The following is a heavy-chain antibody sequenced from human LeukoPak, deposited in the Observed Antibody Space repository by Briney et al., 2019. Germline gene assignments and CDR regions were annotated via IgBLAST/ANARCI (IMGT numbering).Heavy chain of an antibody. D-gene: IGHD4-23*01. V-gene: IGHV4-34*01. CDR1: GGSFSGYY. Sequence: SETLSLTCAVYGGSFSGYYWSWIRQPPGKGLEWIGEINHSGSTNYNPSLKSRVTISVDTSKNQFSLKLSSVTAADTAVYYCARNPPAGGPDAFDIWGQGTMVTVSS. J-gene: IGHJ3*02. CDR2: INHSGST. CDR3: ARNPPAGGPDAFDI.